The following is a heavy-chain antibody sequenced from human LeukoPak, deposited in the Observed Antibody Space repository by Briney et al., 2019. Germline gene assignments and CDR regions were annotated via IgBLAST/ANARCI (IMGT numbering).Heavy chain of an antibody. D-gene: IGHD6-19*01. V-gene: IGHV4-59*08. Sequence: PSETLSLTCTVSGGSISGFFWSWIRQPPGKGLEWIGYIYYSGSTNYNPSLKSRVTISVDTSKNQFSLKLSSVTAADTAVYYCARLKYSSGWYLFDNWGQGTLVTVSS. CDR3: ARLKYSSGWYLFDN. CDR2: IYYSGST. CDR1: GGSISGFF. J-gene: IGHJ4*02.